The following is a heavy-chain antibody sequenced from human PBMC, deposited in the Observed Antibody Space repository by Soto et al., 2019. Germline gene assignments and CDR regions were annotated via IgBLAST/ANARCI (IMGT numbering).Heavy chain of an antibody. CDR1: GFTFSSYA. D-gene: IGHD6-19*01. CDR3: AKCSPRYSSGLKGYCFDY. Sequence: EVQLLESGGGLVQPGGSLRLSCAASGFTFSSYAMSWVRQAPGKGLEWVSTISGSGGSTYYADSVKGRFTISRDNSKNTLYLQVNSLRAEDTAVYYCAKCSPRYSSGLKGYCFDYWGQGTLVTVSS. J-gene: IGHJ4*02. V-gene: IGHV3-23*01. CDR2: ISGSGGST.